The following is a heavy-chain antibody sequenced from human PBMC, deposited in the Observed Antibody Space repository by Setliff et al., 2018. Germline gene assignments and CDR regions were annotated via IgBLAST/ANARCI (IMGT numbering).Heavy chain of an antibody. CDR1: GGSISSGSYY. CDR3: ARDPGHRSGTWSLDY. CDR2: ISTSGAT. J-gene: IGHJ4*02. Sequence: SETLSLTCTSSGGSISSGSYYWSWIRQPAGKGLEWIGRISTSGATHYNPSLKSRVTISLDTSKNQFSLKLNSVTAADAAVYSCARDPGHRSGTWSLDYWGQGTLVTV. V-gene: IGHV4-61*02.